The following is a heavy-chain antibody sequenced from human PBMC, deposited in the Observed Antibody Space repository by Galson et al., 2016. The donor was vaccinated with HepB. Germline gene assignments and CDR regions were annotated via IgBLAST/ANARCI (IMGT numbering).Heavy chain of an antibody. CDR1: EGTFSSYT. CDR2: IIPMFGTA. CDR3: ARDRPSHAQYYFDY. Sequence: SVKVSCKASEGTFSSYTITWVRQAPGQGLEWMGGIIPMFGTANYARKLQGRVTITADKSTSTAYMELSSLRSGDTAVYYCARDRPSHAQYYFDYWGQGTLFTVSS. V-gene: IGHV1-69*06. J-gene: IGHJ4*02.